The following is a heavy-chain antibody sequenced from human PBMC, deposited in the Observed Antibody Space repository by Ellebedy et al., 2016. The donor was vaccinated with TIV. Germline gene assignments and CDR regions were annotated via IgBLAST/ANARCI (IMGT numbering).Heavy chain of an antibody. J-gene: IGHJ4*02. CDR2: ISGSGGST. CDR1: GFTFSSYS. CDR3: ARDQESSGWYSV. V-gene: IGHV3-23*01. Sequence: GGSLRLSCAASGFTFSSYSMNWVRQAPGKGLEWVSAISGSGGSTYYADSVKGRFTISRDNSKNTLYLQMNSLRAEDTAVYYCARDQESSGWYSVWGQGTLVTVSS. D-gene: IGHD6-19*01.